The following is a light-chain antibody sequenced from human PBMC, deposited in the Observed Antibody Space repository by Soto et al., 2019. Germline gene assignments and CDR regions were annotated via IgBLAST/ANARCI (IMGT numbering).Light chain of an antibody. CDR2: DVN. V-gene: IGLV2-14*01. CDR3: PSFTKGRNPVI. Sequence: QSALTQPASVSGSPGQSITISCTGTSSDVDGYNYVSWYQYHPGKAPKLMIYDVNNRPSGVSNRFSGSKSGNTASLTISGPRVEEGADFYGPSFTKGRNPVIFGGGP. CDR1: SSDVDGYNY. J-gene: IGLJ2*01.